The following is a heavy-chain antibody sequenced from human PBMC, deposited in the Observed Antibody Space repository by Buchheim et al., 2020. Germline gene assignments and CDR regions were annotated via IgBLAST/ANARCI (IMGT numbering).Heavy chain of an antibody. CDR3: AKYNIAEAGTYFDY. D-gene: IGHD6-19*01. V-gene: IGHV3-30*02. J-gene: IGHJ4*02. Sequence: DSVKGRFTISRDNSKNTLYLQMNSLRAEDTAVYYCAKYNIAEAGTYFDYWGQGTL.